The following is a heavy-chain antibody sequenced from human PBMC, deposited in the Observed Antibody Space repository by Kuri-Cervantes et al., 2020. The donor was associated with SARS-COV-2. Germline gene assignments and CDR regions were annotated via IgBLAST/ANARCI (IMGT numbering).Heavy chain of an antibody. CDR3: ARGSSPTALIDY. D-gene: IGHD6-13*01. J-gene: IGHJ4*02. Sequence: SETLSLTCTVSGGSISSYYWSWIRQPPGKGLEWIGYIYYSGSTNYNPSLKSRVTISVDTSKNQFSLKLSSVTAADKAVYYCARGSSPTALIDYWGQGTLVTVSS. CDR1: GGSISSYY. V-gene: IGHV4-59*12. CDR2: IYYSGST.